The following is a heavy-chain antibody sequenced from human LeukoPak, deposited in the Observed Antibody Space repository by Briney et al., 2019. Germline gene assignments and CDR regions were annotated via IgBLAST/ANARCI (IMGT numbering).Heavy chain of an antibody. CDR2: ISSSGSTI. CDR3: ARARASGYSSSRYYFDY. J-gene: IGHJ4*02. CDR1: GFTFSDYY. V-gene: IGHV3-11*01. D-gene: IGHD6-13*01. Sequence: GGSLRLSCAASGFTFSDYYMSWIRQAPGKGLEWVAYISSSGSTIYYADSVKGRFTISRDNAKNSLYVQMNSLRAEDTAVYYCARARASGYSSSRYYFDYWGQGTLVTVSS.